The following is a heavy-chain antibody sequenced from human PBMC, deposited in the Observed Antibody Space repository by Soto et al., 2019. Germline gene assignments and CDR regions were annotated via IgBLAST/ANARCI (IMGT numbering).Heavy chain of an antibody. CDR1: GFTFSDYA. J-gene: IGHJ6*02. CDR2: VRNKAYGGTT. CDR3: ARYTYTSSYSHYGMDV. V-gene: IGHV3-49*03. D-gene: IGHD6-13*01. Sequence: PGGSLRLCCTTSGFTFSDYAFCWFRQAPGKGLEWVGVVRNKAYGGTTDYAASVKGRFDISRDDSKSIAYLQMNSVTTEDTGVYFCARYTYTSSYSHYGMDVWGHGTTVTVSS.